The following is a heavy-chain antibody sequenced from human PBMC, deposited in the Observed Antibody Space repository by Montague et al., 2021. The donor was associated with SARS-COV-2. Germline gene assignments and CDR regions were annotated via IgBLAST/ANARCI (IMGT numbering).Heavy chain of an antibody. CDR2: LYFSGSAT. CDR1: GGSVSTYY. CDR3: ARDQGLRGWFDP. Sequence: SETLSLTCTVSGGSVSTYYWSWLWQPPGKGLERIGFLYFSGSATTYNPSLKSRVTISIDTSKNQFSLNLSSVTAADTAVYFCARDQGLRGWFDPWGQGTLVAVSS. J-gene: IGHJ5*02. V-gene: IGHV4-59*02.